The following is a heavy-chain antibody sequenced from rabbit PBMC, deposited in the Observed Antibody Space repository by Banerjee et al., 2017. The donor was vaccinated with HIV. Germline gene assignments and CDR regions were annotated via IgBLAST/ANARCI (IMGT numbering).Heavy chain of an antibody. J-gene: IGHJ4*01. CDR3: ARDDAGGADGDYVRMDL. CDR2: IYGGDGTT. Sequence: QEQLEESGGGLVKPEGSLTLTCKASGFSFSGSYWISWVRQAPGKGLEWIGCIYGGDGTTYYATWAQGRFTISKTSSTTVTLQMTSLTAADTATYFCARDDAGGADGDYVRMDLWGPGTLVTVS. D-gene: IGHD2-1*01. V-gene: IGHV1S45*01. CDR1: GFSFSGSYW.